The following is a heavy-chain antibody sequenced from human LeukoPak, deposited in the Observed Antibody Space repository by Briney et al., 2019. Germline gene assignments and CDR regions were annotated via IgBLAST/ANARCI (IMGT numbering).Heavy chain of an antibody. CDR3: ARDISARDEAWWFDP. V-gene: IGHV1-46*01. CDR1: GYTFTSHH. Sequence: ASVKVSCKASGYTFTSHHIHWVRQAPGQGLEWMGIINPSGGSTNYMQNFQGRVTLTRDLSTSTDYLELRSLRSEDTAVYYCARDISARDEAWWFDPWGQGTLVTVSS. CDR2: INPSGGST. J-gene: IGHJ5*02. D-gene: IGHD5-24*01.